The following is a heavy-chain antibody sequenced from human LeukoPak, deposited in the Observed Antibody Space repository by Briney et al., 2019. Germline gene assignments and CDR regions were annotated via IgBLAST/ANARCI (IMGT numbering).Heavy chain of an antibody. V-gene: IGHV4-4*07. CDR3: ARDSLAIAAAGSGFDY. CDR2: IYTSGST. J-gene: IGHJ4*02. D-gene: IGHD6-13*01. Sequence: SETLSLTCTVSGGSISSYYWSWIRQPAGKALEWIRRIYTSGSTNYNPSLKSRVPLSVDTSKNQFSLKLRSVTAADTAGYYCARDSLAIAAAGSGFDYWGQGTLVTVSS. CDR1: GGSISSYY.